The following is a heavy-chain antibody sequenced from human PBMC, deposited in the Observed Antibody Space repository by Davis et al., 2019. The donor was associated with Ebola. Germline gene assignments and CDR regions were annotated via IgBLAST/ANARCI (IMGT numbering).Heavy chain of an antibody. CDR3: ARDGHRGASDQTGDY. CDR2: ISAYNGNT. D-gene: IGHD4/OR15-4a*01. Sequence: AASVKVSCKASGYTFTSYAMHWVRQAPGQRLEWMGWISAYNGNTNYAQKLQGRVTMTTDTSTSTAYMELRSLRSDDTAVYYCARDGHRGASDQTGDYWGQGTLVTVSS. CDR1: GYTFTSYA. V-gene: IGHV1-18*01. J-gene: IGHJ4*02.